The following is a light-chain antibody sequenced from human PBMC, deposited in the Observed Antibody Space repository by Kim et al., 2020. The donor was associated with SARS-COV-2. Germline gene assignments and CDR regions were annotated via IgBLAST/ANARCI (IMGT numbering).Light chain of an antibody. CDR2: QDT. V-gene: IGLV3-1*01. Sequence: VSPGETASTTCPGDKMGHTHASWYQQKPGQSPVLVMYQDTQRPSGIPERFSGSNSGNTATLTISGTQAMDEADYYCQAWDSSTVVFGGGTQLTVL. CDR3: QAWDSSTVV. CDR1: KMGHTH. J-gene: IGLJ2*01.